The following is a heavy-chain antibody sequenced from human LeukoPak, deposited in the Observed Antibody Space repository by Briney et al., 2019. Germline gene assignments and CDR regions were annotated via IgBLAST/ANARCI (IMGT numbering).Heavy chain of an antibody. J-gene: IGHJ4*02. D-gene: IGHD3-10*01. CDR2: ISGSGGST. Sequence: GGSLRLSCAAPGFTFSSYAMSWVRQAPGKGLEWVSAISGSGGSTYYADSVKGRFTISRDNSKNTLYLQMNSLRAGDTAVYYCAKDILGLWFGELSFDYWGQGTLVTVSS. V-gene: IGHV3-23*01. CDR3: AKDILGLWFGELSFDY. CDR1: GFTFSSYA.